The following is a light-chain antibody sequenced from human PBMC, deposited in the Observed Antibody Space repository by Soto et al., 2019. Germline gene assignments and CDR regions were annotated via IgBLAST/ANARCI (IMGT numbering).Light chain of an antibody. CDR3: QQLHGYPIT. CDR2: AAS. V-gene: IGKV1-9*01. J-gene: IGKJ5*01. CDR1: QGIDTS. Sequence: ILLTQSPSSLSASVGDRVTITCRASQGIDTSLAWYQQKPGKAPKLLIYAASNFQSGVPSRFSGIGSGTHFTLTISSLQPEDFATYYCQQLHGYPITFGQGTRLEI.